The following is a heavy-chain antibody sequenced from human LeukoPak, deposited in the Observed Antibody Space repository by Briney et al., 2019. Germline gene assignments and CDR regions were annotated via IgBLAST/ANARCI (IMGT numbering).Heavy chain of an antibody. D-gene: IGHD3-10*01. CDR1: GFTFSEYG. Sequence: GGSLRLSCAPSGFTFSEYGMHWVRQAPGKGLEGVAVIWYDGTNKYYADSVKGRFTISRDNSKNTQFLQMNSLRAEDTAIYYCARIRLGSGRYSIDYWGQGTLVTVSS. CDR3: ARIRLGSGRYSIDY. J-gene: IGHJ4*02. CDR2: IWYDGTNK. V-gene: IGHV3-33*01.